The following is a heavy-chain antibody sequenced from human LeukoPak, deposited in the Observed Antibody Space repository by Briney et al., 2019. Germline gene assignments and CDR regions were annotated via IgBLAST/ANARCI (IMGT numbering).Heavy chain of an antibody. D-gene: IGHD3-22*01. CDR3: ARVPSSGYWPDAFDI. CDR2: IYYSGST. CDR1: GGSISSYY. J-gene: IGHJ3*02. Sequence: KPSETLSLTCTVSGGSISSYYWSWIRQHPGKGLEWIGYIYYSGSTYYNPSLKSRVTRSVDTSKNQFSLKLSSVTAADTAVYYCARVPSSGYWPDAFDIWGQGTMVTVSS. V-gene: IGHV4-59*06.